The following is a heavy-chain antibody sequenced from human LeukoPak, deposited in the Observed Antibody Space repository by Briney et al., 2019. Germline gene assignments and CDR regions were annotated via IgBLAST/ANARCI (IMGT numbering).Heavy chain of an antibody. V-gene: IGHV3-33*01. CDR2: IWYDGGNK. CDR1: GFTFSSYV. CDR3: ARDPYSSSSGSGDY. D-gene: IGHD6-13*01. Sequence: GKSLRLSCAASGFTFSSYVRHGVRQAPGKGLEWVAVIWYDGGNKHYADSVKGRSTISRDNARNTLFLQMNSLRAEDTAVYYCARDPYSSSSGSGDYWGQGTLVTVSS. J-gene: IGHJ4*02.